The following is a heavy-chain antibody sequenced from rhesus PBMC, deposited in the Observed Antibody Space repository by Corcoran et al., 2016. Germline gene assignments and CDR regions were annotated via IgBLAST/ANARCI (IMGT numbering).Heavy chain of an antibody. CDR1: GYSISSGYG. CDR3: ARASSSRPIDY. J-gene: IGHJ4*01. CDR2: ISYIGST. V-gene: IGHV4-122*02. D-gene: IGHD2-15*01. Sequence: QLQLQESGSGLVKPSETLSLTCAVSGYSISSGYGWSWIRQPPGKGQEWIGYISYIGSTSYNPSLKSRVTISRDTSKNQFSLKLSSVNAADTAVYYCARASSSRPIDYWGQGVLVTVSS.